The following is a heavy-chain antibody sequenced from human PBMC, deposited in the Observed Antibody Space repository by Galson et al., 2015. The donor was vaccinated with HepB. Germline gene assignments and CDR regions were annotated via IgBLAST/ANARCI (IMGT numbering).Heavy chain of an antibody. J-gene: IGHJ5*02. V-gene: IGHV1-18*01. D-gene: IGHD3-10*01. Sequence: SVKVSCKASGYTFTSYGISWVRQAPGQGLEWMGWISAYNGNTNYAQKLQGRVTMTTDTSTSTAYMELRSLRSDDTAVYYCAREGRPYGSGSYWFDPWGQGTLVTVSS. CDR3: AREGRPYGSGSYWFDP. CDR2: ISAYNGNT. CDR1: GYTFTSYG.